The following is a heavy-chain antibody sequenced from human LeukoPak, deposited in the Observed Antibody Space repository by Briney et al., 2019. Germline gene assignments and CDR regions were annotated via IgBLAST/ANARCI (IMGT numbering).Heavy chain of an antibody. V-gene: IGHV3-30*18. CDR1: GFTFSSYG. D-gene: IGHD1-26*01. CDR3: AKDRPGAAIDY. Sequence: GGSLRLSCAASGFTFSSYGMHWVRQAPGKGLEWVAVISYDGSNKYYADSVKGRFTIPRDNSKNTLYLQMNSLRAEDTAVYYCAKDRPGAAIDYWGQGTLVTVSS. CDR2: ISYDGSNK. J-gene: IGHJ4*02.